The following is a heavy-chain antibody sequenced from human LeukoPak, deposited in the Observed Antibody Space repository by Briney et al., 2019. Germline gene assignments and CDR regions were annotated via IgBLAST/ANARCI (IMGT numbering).Heavy chain of an antibody. Sequence: ASVKVSCKASGYTFTDYYMQWVRPAPGQGLEWMGWINPSSGGTNYAQKFQGRVTMTRDTSTSTAYMDLSRLRSDDTAVYYCASGVSSSWYSDYWGQGTLVTVSS. J-gene: IGHJ4*02. D-gene: IGHD6-13*01. V-gene: IGHV1-2*02. CDR1: GYTFTDYY. CDR2: INPSSGGT. CDR3: ASGVSSSWYSDY.